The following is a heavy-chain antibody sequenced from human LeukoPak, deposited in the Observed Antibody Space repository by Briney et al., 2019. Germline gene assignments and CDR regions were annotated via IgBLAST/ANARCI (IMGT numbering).Heavy chain of an antibody. J-gene: IGHJ6*03. CDR2: IYVTGST. Sequence: SETLSLTCTVSGGSIGTYYWSWIRQSPGKGLEWIGYIYVTGSTRYNPYLQSRVTISVDTSRNQFFLKMSSVTAADTAVYYCARHIGGGIEDMDVWGKGAKVTVSS. CDR1: GGSIGTYY. V-gene: IGHV4-59*08. CDR3: ARHIGGGIEDMDV. D-gene: IGHD3-16*02.